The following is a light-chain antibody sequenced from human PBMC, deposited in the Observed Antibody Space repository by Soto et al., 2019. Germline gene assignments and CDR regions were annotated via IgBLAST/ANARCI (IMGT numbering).Light chain of an antibody. Sequence: QSALTQPASVSGSPGQSITISCTGTSSDVGGYNFVSWYQQHPGKAPRLMIFDVNNRPSGVSTRFSGSKSGNTASLTISGLQAEDEADYYYCSYSGSNTIVVFGGGTKLTVL. CDR2: DVN. CDR3: CSYSGSNTIVV. V-gene: IGLV2-14*03. CDR1: SSDVGGYNF. J-gene: IGLJ2*01.